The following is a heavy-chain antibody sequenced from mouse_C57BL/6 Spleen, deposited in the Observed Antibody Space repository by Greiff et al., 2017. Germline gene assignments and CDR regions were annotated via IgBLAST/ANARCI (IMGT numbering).Heavy chain of an antibody. CDR1: GYTFTSYW. V-gene: IGHV1-61*01. D-gene: IGHD2-2*01. CDR2: IYPSDSET. J-gene: IGHJ2*01. CDR3: ARWGVTLFDY. Sequence: QVQLQLPGAELVRPGSSVKLSCKASGYTFTSYWMDWVKQRPGQGLEWIGNIYPSDSETHYNQKFKDKATLTVDKSSSTAYMQLSSLTSEDSAVYYCARWGVTLFDYWGQGTTLTVSS.